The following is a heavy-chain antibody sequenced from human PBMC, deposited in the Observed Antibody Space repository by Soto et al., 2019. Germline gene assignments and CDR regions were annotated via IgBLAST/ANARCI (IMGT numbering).Heavy chain of an antibody. D-gene: IGHD2-15*01. CDR2: IIPIFGTA. J-gene: IGHJ6*02. V-gene: IGHV1-69*01. CDR3: ALGYCSGGSCPRHYYYGMDV. CDR1: GGTFSSYA. Sequence: QVPLVQSGAEVKKPGSSVKVSCKASGGTFSSYAISWVRQAPGQGLEWMGGIIPIFGTANYAQKFQGRVTITADESTSTAYMELSSLRSEDTAVYYCALGYCSGGSCPRHYYYGMDVWGQGTTVTVSS.